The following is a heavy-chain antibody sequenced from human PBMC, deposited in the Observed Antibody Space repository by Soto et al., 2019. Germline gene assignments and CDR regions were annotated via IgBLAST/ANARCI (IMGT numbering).Heavy chain of an antibody. CDR2: IYYSGST. V-gene: IGHV4-39*01. J-gene: IGHJ4*02. D-gene: IGHD1-26*01. CDR3: ARFMTSRRSSASWVRPGGDYFDY. CDR1: GGSISSSSYY. Sequence: SETLSLTCTVSGGSISSSSYYWGWIRQPPGKGLEWIGSIYYSGSTYYNPSLKSRVTISVDTSKNQFSLKRGSVTAADTAVYYCARFMTSRRSSASWVRPGGDYFDYWGQGTLVTVSS.